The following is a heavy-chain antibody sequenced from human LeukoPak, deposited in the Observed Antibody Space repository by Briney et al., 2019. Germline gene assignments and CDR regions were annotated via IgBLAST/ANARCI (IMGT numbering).Heavy chain of an antibody. D-gene: IGHD3-22*01. CDR2: VSPYNGAT. Sequence: VASVRVSCKASGYTFASNLITWVRQAPGQGLEWVGWVSPYNGATNYAQKFRGRVTLTTGTSTTTADMDLTNLRLDDTAIYYCARAVDYYDNSGYYYPIDLWGQGTLVTVSS. J-gene: IGHJ5*02. CDR3: ARAVDYYDNSGYYYPIDL. CDR1: GYTFASNL. V-gene: IGHV1-18*01.